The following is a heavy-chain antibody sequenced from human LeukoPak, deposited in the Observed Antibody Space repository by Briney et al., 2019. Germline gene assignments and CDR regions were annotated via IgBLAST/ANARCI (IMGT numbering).Heavy chain of an antibody. J-gene: IGHJ2*01. CDR3: AREIPDTGWYFDL. CDR1: GDTFSSYA. CDR2: IIPIFGTA. Sequence: SVKVSCKTSGDTFSSYAINWVRQAPGQGLEWMGGIIPIFGTANYAQKFQGRVTITADESTSTAYMELSSLRSEDTAVYYCAREIPDTGWYFDLWGRGTLVTVSS. D-gene: IGHD1-14*01. V-gene: IGHV1-69*13.